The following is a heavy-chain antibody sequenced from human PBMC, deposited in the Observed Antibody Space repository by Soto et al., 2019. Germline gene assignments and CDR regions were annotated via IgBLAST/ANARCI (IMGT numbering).Heavy chain of an antibody. J-gene: IGHJ4*02. Sequence: PSETLSLTCGDSGGSLSGATYSWNWIRQPPGKGLEWIGYIFPSGTTYYNPSLKSRVTISIDVSKNQFSLSLRSLTAADTAVYYSARSREFDYWSQGTLVTVSS. CDR2: IFPSGTT. CDR3: ARSREFDY. CDR1: GGSLSGATYS. V-gene: IGHV4-30-2*01.